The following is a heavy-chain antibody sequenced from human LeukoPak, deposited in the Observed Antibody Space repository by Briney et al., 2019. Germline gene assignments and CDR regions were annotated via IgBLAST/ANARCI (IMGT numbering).Heavy chain of an antibody. CDR2: IKQDGSDK. Sequence: GGSLRLSCAASGFTFGDYAMRWVRQAPGKGLEWVANIKQDGSDKGYVDSVKGRFTISRDNAKNSLYLQMNSLRAEDTALYYCVSLAETSIAVAWFDYWGQGTLVTVSS. CDR3: VSLAETSIAVAWFDY. CDR1: GFTFGDYA. J-gene: IGHJ5*01. D-gene: IGHD6-19*01. V-gene: IGHV3-7*03.